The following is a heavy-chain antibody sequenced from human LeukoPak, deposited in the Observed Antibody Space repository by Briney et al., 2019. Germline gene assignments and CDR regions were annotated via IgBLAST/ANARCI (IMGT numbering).Heavy chain of an antibody. CDR1: GYTFTGYY. CDR2: INPNSGGT. V-gene: IGHV1-2*02. D-gene: IGHD6-13*01. J-gene: IGHJ6*03. Sequence: ASVKVSCKASGYTFTGYYMHWVRQAPGQGLEWMGWINPNSGGTNYAQKFQGRVTMTRDTSISTAYMERSRLRSDDTAVYYCARGNSWAYYYYMDVWGKGTTVTVSS. CDR3: ARGNSWAYYYYMDV.